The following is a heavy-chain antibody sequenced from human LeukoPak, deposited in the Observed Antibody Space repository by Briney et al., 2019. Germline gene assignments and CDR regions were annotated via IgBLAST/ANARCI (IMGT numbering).Heavy chain of an antibody. J-gene: IGHJ5*02. CDR1: GFTFSNYG. CDR3: AKGTTKLRGVITADP. Sequence: PGRSLRLSCAASGFTFSNYGMRWVRQAPRQGLEWVAAVSYDGSNEYYGDSVKGRFTISRDNSKNTLYLQMNSLRAEDTAVYYCAKGTTKLRGVITADPWGQGTLVTVSS. CDR2: VSYDGSNE. D-gene: IGHD3-10*01. V-gene: IGHV3-30*18.